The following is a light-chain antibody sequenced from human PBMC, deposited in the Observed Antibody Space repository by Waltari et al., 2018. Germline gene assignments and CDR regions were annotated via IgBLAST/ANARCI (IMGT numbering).Light chain of an antibody. J-gene: IGKJ4*01. CDR1: RSIESW. Sequence: DTQMTQSPSTLSASAGDRVTMTCRANRSIESWLAWDQQKPGQAPKVIIYKSSTLETGVPSRFSGTGFGTEFTLTISSLQPDDFATYYCQQYHTDFLAFGGGTNVEIK. CDR2: KSS. CDR3: QQYHTDFLA. V-gene: IGKV1-5*03.